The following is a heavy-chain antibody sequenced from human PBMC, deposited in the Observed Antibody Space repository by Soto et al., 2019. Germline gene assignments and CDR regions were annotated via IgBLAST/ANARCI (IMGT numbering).Heavy chain of an antibody. V-gene: IGHV4-34*01. CDR1: GGSFSGYY. CDR2: INHSGSA. CDR3: ARRSYYYNTGHRVGFDS. Sequence: QVQLQQWGAGLLKPSETLSLTCAVYGGSFSGYYWSWIRQPPGKGLEWMGEINHSGSANYNPSIRSCDTISVNTSKNQFSLKLSSVTAADTTVFYCARRSYYYNTGHRVGFDSWGQGTLVTVSS. D-gene: IGHD3-22*01. J-gene: IGHJ5*01.